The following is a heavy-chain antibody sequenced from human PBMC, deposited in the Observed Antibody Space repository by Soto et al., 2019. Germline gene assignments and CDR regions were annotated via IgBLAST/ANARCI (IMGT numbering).Heavy chain of an antibody. J-gene: IGHJ2*01. Sequence: QITLKESGPTLVKPTQTLTLTCNFSGFSLSTSGVGVGWIRQPPGKALEWLALIYWDDDKRYSPSLKSRITITKDSSTSQVLLTMTNKYPIDTATYSSAHRDWDLTLNWYFDLWGRGTLVTVSS. D-gene: IGHD1-26*01. CDR2: IYWDDDK. CDR3: AHRDWDLTLNWYFDL. CDR1: GFSLSTSGVG. V-gene: IGHV2-5*02.